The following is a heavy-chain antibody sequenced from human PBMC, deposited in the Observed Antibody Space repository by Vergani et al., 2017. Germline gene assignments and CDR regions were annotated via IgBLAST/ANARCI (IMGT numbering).Heavy chain of an antibody. V-gene: IGHV4-59*01. CDR1: GGSLSSYY. CDR2: IYYSGST. J-gene: IGHJ4*02. D-gene: IGHD6-13*01. Sequence: QVQLQESGPGLVKPSETLSLTCTVPGGSLSSYYWSWIRQPPGKGLEWIGYIYYSGSTNYNPSLKSRGTISVDTSKNQFSLKLSSVTAADTAVYYCARGGPIAAAALDWGQGTLVTVSS. CDR3: ARGGPIAAAALD.